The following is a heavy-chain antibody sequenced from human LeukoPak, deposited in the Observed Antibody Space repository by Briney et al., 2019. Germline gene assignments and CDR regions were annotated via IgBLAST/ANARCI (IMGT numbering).Heavy chain of an antibody. D-gene: IGHD7-27*01. CDR3: AKGVWAPRFDS. J-gene: IGHJ5*01. Sequence: SETLSLTCAVYGASFSYDYWSWIRQAPGKGLEWIGEINHSGSITYNPSLKSRVTISAEKSKSQFSLRLTSVTAADTAVYYCAKGVWAPRFDSWDQGTLVTVSS. CDR2: INHSGSI. V-gene: IGHV4-34*01. CDR1: GASFSYDY.